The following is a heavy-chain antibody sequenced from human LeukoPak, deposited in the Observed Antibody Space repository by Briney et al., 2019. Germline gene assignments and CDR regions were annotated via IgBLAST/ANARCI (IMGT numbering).Heavy chain of an antibody. CDR1: SGSISSYY. CDR2: IYTSGST. Sequence: SETLSLTCTVSSGSISSYYWSWIRQPPGKGLEWIGRIYTSGSTNYNPSLKSRVTISVDTSKNQFSLKLSSVTAADTAVYYCARDLGYYYDSSGYYYGAFDIWGQGTMVTVSS. D-gene: IGHD3-22*01. CDR3: ARDLGYYYDSSGYYYGAFDI. J-gene: IGHJ3*02. V-gene: IGHV4-4*08.